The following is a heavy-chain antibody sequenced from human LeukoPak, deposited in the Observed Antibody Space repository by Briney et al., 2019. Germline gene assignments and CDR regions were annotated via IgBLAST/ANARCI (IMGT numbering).Heavy chain of an antibody. V-gene: IGHV4-59*01. CDR1: GGSISSYY. D-gene: IGHD6-13*01. Sequence: PSETLSLTCTVSGGSISSYYWSWIRQPPGKGLEWIGYIYYSGTTNYNPSLKSRVTISVDTSKNQLSLRLSSVTAADTAVYYCARDEKSSSSWYGFDYWGQGTLVTVSS. CDR3: ARDEKSSSSWYGFDY. CDR2: IYYSGTT. J-gene: IGHJ4*02.